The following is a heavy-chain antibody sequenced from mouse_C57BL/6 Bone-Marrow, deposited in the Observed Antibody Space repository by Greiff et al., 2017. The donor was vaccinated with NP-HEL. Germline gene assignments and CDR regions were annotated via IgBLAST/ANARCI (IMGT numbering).Heavy chain of an antibody. Sequence: QVQLQQSGAELVKPGASVKISCKASGYAFSSYWMNWVKQRPGKGLEWIGQIYPGDGDTNYNGKFKGKATLTVDKSSSTAYMQLSSLTSEDSAVYFCARSGIYDSYYASDYWGQGTTLTVSS. D-gene: IGHD2-3*01. CDR2: IYPGDGDT. CDR1: GYAFSSYW. J-gene: IGHJ2*01. CDR3: ARSGIYDSYYASDY. V-gene: IGHV1-80*01.